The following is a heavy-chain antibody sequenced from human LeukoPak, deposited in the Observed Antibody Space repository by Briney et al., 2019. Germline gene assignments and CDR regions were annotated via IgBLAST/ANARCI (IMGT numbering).Heavy chain of an antibody. V-gene: IGHV1-2*02. Sequence: ASVKVSCKASGYTFTSYGISWVRQAPGQGLEWMGWINPNSGGTNYAQKFQGRVTMTRDTSISTAYMELSRLRSDDTAVYYCARVTRGSHYMDVWGKGTTVTVSS. CDR1: GYTFTSYG. CDR2: INPNSGGT. CDR3: ARVTRGSHYMDV. J-gene: IGHJ6*03. D-gene: IGHD4-11*01.